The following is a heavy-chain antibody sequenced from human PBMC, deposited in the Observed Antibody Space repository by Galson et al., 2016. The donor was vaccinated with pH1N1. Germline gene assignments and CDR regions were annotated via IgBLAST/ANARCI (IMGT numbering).Heavy chain of an antibody. Sequence: SVKVSCKASGGTFGSYGINWVRQAPGQGLEWMGGIIPIFNTAKHAQNFQGRVTITADESTTTTYMELSSLRSEDTAVYYCAREDYYDTDLSDWYFDLWGRGTLVTVSS. CDR3: AREDYYDTDLSDWYFDL. D-gene: IGHD3-22*01. CDR2: IIPIFNTA. V-gene: IGHV1-69*13. CDR1: GGTFGSYG. J-gene: IGHJ2*01.